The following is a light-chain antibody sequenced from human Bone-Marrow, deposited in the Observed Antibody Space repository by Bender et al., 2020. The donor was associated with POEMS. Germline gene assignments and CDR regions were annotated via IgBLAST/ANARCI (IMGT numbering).Light chain of an antibody. CDR3: NSYASSNVWV. J-gene: IGLJ3*02. V-gene: IGLV1-47*02. CDR2: DNI. CDR1: SSNIGNNY. Sequence: QSVLTQPPSASGTPGQRVTISCSGDSSNIGNNYVYWYQQLPGTAPRLLIYDNIRRPSEVSARFSASKSGTSASLAISGLQAEDEADYYCNSYASSNVWVFGGGTKLTVL.